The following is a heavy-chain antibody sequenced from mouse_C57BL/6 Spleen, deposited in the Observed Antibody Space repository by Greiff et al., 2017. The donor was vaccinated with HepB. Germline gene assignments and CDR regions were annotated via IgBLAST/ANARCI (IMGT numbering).Heavy chain of an antibody. CDR1: GYTFTSYW. J-gene: IGHJ2*01. CDR2: IYPSDSET. V-gene: IGHV1-61*01. D-gene: IGHD2-4*01. Sequence: QVQLQQSGAELVRPGSSVKLSCKASGYTFTSYWMDWVKQRPGQGLEWIGNIYPSDSETHYNQKFKDKATLTVDKSSSTAYMQLSSLTSEDSAVYYCARGDDYDNYWGQGTTLTVSS. CDR3: ARGDDYDNY.